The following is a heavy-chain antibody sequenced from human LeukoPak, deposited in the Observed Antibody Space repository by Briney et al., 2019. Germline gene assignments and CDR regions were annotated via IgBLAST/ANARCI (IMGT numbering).Heavy chain of an antibody. CDR2: INVDGTAE. J-gene: IGHJ3*02. V-gene: IGHV3-7*03. D-gene: IGHD1-26*01. CDR3: ARDPYRFAFDI. CDR1: GFSFSTIY. Sequence: PGGSLRLSCAASGFSFSTIYMSWVRQTPGQGLKWVANINVDGTAEYYVDSVKGRFTISRDNANNSLYLQMNSLRAEDTAVYYCARDPYRFAFDIWGQGTVVLVSS.